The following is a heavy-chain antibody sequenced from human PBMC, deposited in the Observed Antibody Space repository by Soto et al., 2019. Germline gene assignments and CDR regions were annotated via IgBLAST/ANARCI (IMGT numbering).Heavy chain of an antibody. CDR3: ARYQAMAQFDN. D-gene: IGHD5-18*01. Sequence: QGQLVPTVAEVKKPGASVKVSCKASGYTFTSYGISWVRQSPGQGLEWMGWISAYNGNTKYAQKLQGRVTMTTDTSTSTADMVLRLLRSDDTALYYCARYQAMAQFDNWGKGTLDTVAS. V-gene: IGHV1-18*01. J-gene: IGHJ4*02. CDR1: GYTFTSYG. CDR2: ISAYNGNT.